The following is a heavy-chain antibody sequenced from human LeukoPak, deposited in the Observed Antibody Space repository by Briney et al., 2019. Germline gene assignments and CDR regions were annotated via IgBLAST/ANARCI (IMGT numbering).Heavy chain of an antibody. CDR2: IYYSGST. CDR3: ARDEAGYGMDV. J-gene: IGHJ6*02. V-gene: IGHV4-59*12. Sequence: PSETLSLTCTVSGGSISSYYWSWIRQPPGKGLEWIGSIYYSGSTYYNPSLKSRVTISVDTSKNQFSLKLSSVTAADTAVYYCARDEAGYGMDVWGQGTTVTVSS. CDR1: GGSISSYY.